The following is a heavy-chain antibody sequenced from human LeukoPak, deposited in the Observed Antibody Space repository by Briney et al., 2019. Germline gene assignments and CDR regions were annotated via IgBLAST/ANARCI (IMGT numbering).Heavy chain of an antibody. CDR1: GYSFTDYY. CDR3: ARADFIDAGPYLIGP. Sequence: ASVKVSCKTSGYSFTDYYIHWVRQAPGQGLEWMAWINTKTGRTSSARKFQGRVTMTRDPSITTVYMDMAWLTSDDTAIYFCARADFIDAGPYLIGPWGQGTLVTVSS. J-gene: IGHJ5*02. V-gene: IGHV1-2*02. D-gene: IGHD3-3*01. CDR2: INTKTGRT.